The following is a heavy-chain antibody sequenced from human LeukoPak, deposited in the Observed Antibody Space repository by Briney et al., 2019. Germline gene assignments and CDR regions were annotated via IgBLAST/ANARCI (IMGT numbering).Heavy chain of an antibody. CDR3: ARGWELRGGYYFDY. V-gene: IGHV1-3*03. D-gene: IGHD1-26*01. J-gene: IGHJ4*02. Sequence: ASVKVSCMASGYTFTSYAMHWVRQAPGQRLEWMGWINAGNGNTKYSQEFQGRVTITRDTSASTAYMELSSLRSEDMAVYYCARGWELRGGYYFDYWGQGTLVTVSS. CDR2: INAGNGNT. CDR1: GYTFTSYA.